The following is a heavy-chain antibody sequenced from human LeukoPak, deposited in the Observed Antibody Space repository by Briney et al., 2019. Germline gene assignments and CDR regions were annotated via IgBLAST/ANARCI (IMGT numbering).Heavy chain of an antibody. CDR3: AGDSGNSAFDY. Sequence: SETLSLTCTVSGGSIISGAYYWSWIRQHPGKGLEWIAYVHYSGSTYYNPSLKSRFTISVDTSNNQFSLKLRSVTAADTAVYYCAGDSGNSAFDYWGQGTLVTVSS. V-gene: IGHV4-31*03. CDR2: VHYSGST. D-gene: IGHD4-23*01. J-gene: IGHJ4*02. CDR1: GGSIISGAYY.